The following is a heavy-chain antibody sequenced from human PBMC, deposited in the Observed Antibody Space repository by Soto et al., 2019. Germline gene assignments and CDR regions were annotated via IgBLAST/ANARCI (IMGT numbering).Heavy chain of an antibody. CDR1: GYTFTSYG. D-gene: IGHD2-15*01. CDR2: ISAYNGNT. V-gene: IGHV1-18*01. J-gene: IGHJ4*02. CDR3: ARAPQAVAATGY. Sequence: ASVKVSCKASGYTFTSYGISWVRQAPGQGLEWMGWISAYNGNTNYAQKLQGRASMTTDTSTSTAYMELRSLRSDDTAVYYCARAPQAVAATGYWGQGTLVTVSS.